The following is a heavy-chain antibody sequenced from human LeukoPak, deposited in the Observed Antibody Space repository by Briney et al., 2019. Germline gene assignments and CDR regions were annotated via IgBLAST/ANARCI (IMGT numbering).Heavy chain of an antibody. CDR2: IYFSGST. V-gene: IGHV4-30-4*01. CDR3: ARAGGYSYGYFNWLDP. CDR1: GGSISSGDYY. D-gene: IGHD5-18*01. Sequence: SETLSLTCSVSGGSISSGDYYWSWIRQPPGKGPEWIGYIYFSGSTYYNPSLKSRVAISVDTSKNQFSLKLSSVTAADTAVYYCARAGGYSYGYFNWLDPWGQGTLVTVSS. J-gene: IGHJ5*02.